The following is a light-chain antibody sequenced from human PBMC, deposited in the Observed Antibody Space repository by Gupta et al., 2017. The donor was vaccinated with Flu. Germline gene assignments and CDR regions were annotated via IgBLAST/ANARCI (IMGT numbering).Light chain of an antibody. CDR3: QQRSSWPYT. V-gene: IGKV3-11*01. CDR2: DAS. CDR1: QSVSSY. J-gene: IGKJ2*01. Sequence: EIVLTQSPATLSLSPGERATLSCRASQSVSSYLAWYQQKPGQAPRLLIFDASNRATGIPARFSGSWSGTDFTLTISSLEPEDFAVYHCQQRSSWPYTFGQGTKLEI.